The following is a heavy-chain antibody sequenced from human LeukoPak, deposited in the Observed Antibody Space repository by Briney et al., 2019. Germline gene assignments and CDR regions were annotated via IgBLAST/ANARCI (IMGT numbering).Heavy chain of an antibody. CDR2: IYYSGTT. D-gene: IGHD4/OR15-4a*01. CDR3: ARRVVVLPTTEWFGP. CDR1: GTSISSSY. J-gene: IGHJ5*02. Sequence: SETLSLTCSVSGTSISSSYWAWIRQSPGKGVEWLGDIYYSGTTTYNPSLKSRVTISLDTSKNQFSLTLMSLTAADTAVYYCARRVVVLPTTEWFGPWGLGTLVTVSS. V-gene: IGHV4-59*08.